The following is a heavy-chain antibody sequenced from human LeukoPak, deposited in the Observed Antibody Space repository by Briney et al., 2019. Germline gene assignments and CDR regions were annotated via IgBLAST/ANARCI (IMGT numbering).Heavy chain of an antibody. D-gene: IGHD3-22*01. CDR1: GGSISSYY. J-gene: IGHJ4*02. V-gene: IGHV4-59*01. CDR2: IYYSGST. CDR3: ARARYYDSSGYTFDY. Sequence: SETLSLTCTVSGGSISSYYWSWIRQPPGKGLEWIGYIYYSGSTNYNPSLKSRVTISVDTSKNQFSLKLSSVTAADTAVYFCARARYYDSSGYTFDYWGQGTLLTVSS.